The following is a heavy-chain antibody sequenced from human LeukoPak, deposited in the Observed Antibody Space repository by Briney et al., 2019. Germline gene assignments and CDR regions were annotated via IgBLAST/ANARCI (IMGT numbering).Heavy chain of an antibody. CDR1: GFTFSSYS. J-gene: IGHJ3*02. V-gene: IGHV3-21*01. CDR2: ISSSSSYI. Sequence: GGSLRLSCAASGFTFSSYSMNWVRQAPGKGLEWVSSISSSSSYIYYADSVKGRFTISRDNAKNSLYLQMNSLRAEDTAVYYCARVVITMVWGVMRLGAFDIWGQGTMVTVSS. CDR3: ARVVITMVWGVMRLGAFDI. D-gene: IGHD3-10*01.